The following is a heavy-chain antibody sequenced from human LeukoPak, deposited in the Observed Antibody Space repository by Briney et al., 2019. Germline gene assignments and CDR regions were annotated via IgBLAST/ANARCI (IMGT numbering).Heavy chain of an antibody. D-gene: IGHD2-21*02. Sequence: PGGSLRLSCAAPGFTFSSYAMHWVRQAPGKGLEYVSAISSNGGSTYYANSVKGRFTISRDNSKNTLYLQMGSLRAEDMAVYYCARANCGGDCYSGPNDYWGQGTLVTVSS. CDR1: GFTFSSYA. CDR3: ARANCGGDCYSGPNDY. V-gene: IGHV3-64*01. CDR2: ISSNGGST. J-gene: IGHJ4*02.